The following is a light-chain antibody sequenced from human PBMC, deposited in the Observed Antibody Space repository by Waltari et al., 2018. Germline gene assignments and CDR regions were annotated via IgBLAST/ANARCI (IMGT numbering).Light chain of an antibody. J-gene: IGKJ1*01. CDR1: QSVNRA. Sequence: IVLTQSPGTLSLSPGDRATLSCRASQSVNRALTWYQLKPGQAPRLLIYCASNRATGIPDRFSGSGSGTDFSLTISRLEPEDFAVYYCQHFVRLPVTFGQGTKVEIK. CDR3: QHFVRLPVT. V-gene: IGKV3-20*01. CDR2: CAS.